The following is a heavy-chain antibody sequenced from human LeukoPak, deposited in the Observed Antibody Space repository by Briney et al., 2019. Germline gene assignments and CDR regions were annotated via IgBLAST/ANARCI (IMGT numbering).Heavy chain of an antibody. CDR2: ISAYNGNT. J-gene: IGHJ4*02. D-gene: IGHD5-18*01. CDR3: ARDLPGYSYGRIGVDY. CDR1: GHTFTSYG. Sequence: GASVKVSCKASGHTFTSYGISWVRQAPGQGLEWMGWISAYNGNTNYAQKLQGRVTMTTDTSTSTAYMELRSLRSDDTAVYYCARDLPGYSYGRIGVDYWGQGNLVTVSS. V-gene: IGHV1-18*01.